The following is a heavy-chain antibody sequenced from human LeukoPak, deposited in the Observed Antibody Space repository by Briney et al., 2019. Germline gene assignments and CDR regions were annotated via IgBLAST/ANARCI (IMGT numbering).Heavy chain of an antibody. CDR3: AREVRGQLVRDYFDY. D-gene: IGHD6-6*01. CDR2: IHTSGGI. Sequence: TLSLTCTVSGGSISSGTYYWSWIRQPAGKGLEWIGRIHTSGGINYNPSLESRVTMSVDTSKNQFSLKLSSVTAADTAVYYCAREVRGQLVRDYFDYWGQGTLVTASS. V-gene: IGHV4-61*02. CDR1: GGSISSGTYY. J-gene: IGHJ4*02.